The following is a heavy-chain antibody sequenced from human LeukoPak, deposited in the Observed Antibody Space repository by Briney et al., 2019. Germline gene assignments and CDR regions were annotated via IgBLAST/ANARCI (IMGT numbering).Heavy chain of an antibody. Sequence: SETLSFTCTVSGGSVSSGSYYWSWIRQPPGKGLEWIGYIYYSGSTNYNPSLKSRVTISVDTSKNQFSLKLSSVTAADTAVYYCAGGYGSGSYGDYWGQGTLVTVSS. CDR3: AGGYGSGSYGDY. J-gene: IGHJ4*02. CDR2: IYYSGST. V-gene: IGHV4-61*01. CDR1: GGSVSSGSYY. D-gene: IGHD3-10*01.